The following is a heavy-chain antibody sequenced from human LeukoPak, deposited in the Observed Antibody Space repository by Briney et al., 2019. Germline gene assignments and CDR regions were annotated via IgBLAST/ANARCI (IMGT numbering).Heavy chain of an antibody. V-gene: IGHV4-34*01. CDR3: ARDRRNNAFDI. CDR1: GGSFSGYY. Sequence: SETLSLTCAVYGGSFSGYYWSWIRQPPGKGLEWIGEINHSGSTNYNPSLKSRVTISVDTSKNQFSLKLSSVTAADTAVYYCARDRRNNAFDIWGQGTMVTDSS. CDR2: INHSGST. J-gene: IGHJ3*02.